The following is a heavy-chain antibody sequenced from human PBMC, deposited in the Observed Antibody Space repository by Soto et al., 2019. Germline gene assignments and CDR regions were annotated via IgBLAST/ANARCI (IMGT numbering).Heavy chain of an antibody. CDR3: ARAVVGYCSSSSCPGDY. J-gene: IGHJ4*02. V-gene: IGHV5-51*01. CDR1: GYTFTSYW. Sequence: GESLKISCKGSGYTFTSYWIGWVGQMPGKGLEWMGIIFPTDSTTTYSPSFQGQVTLSADKSTSTAYLQWSSLRASDTAMYYCARAVVGYCSSSSCPGDYWGQGTRVTVSS. D-gene: IGHD2-2*01. CDR2: IFPTDSTT.